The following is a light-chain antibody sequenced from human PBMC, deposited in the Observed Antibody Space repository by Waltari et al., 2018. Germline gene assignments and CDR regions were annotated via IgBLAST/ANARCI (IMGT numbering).Light chain of an antibody. Sequence: DIVMTQSPDSLAVSLGERATINCKSSQSVLYSSNNKNHLAWYKQKPEQAPKLLIYWASTREPDVPDRFSGSGSGTDFTLTISNLQAEDVAVYYCQQYYSTPYTFGQGTKLEIK. CDR1: QSVLYSSNNKNH. J-gene: IGKJ2*01. CDR3: QQYYSTPYT. V-gene: IGKV4-1*01. CDR2: WAS.